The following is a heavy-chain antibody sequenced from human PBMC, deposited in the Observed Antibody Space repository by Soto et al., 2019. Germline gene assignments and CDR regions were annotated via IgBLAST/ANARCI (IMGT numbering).Heavy chain of an antibody. CDR1: GYTFTSYY. CDR2: INPSGGST. D-gene: IGHD3-9*01. Sequence: GASVKVSCKASGYTFTSYYMHWVRQAPGQGLEWMGIINPSGGSTSYAQKFQGRVTMTRDTSTSTVYMELSSLRSEDTAVYYCARDRLEKPVLRYDGDFRSLYYYYGMDVRGQGTTVTVSS. CDR3: ARDRLEKPVLRYDGDFRSLYYYYGMDV. J-gene: IGHJ6*02. V-gene: IGHV1-46*01.